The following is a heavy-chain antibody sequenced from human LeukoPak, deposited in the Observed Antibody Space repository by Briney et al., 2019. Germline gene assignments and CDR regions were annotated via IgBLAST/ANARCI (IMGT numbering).Heavy chain of an antibody. CDR1: GFTFSSYA. CDR2: ISGSGGST. D-gene: IGHD1-26*01. V-gene: IGHV3-23*01. Sequence: PGGSLRLSCAASGFTFSSYAMSWVRQAPGKGLEWASAISGSGGSTYYADSVKGRFTISRDNSKNTLYLQMNSLRAEDTAVYYCAKVKAKYSGSYWRGHFDYWGQGTLVTVSS. CDR3: AKVKAKYSGSYWRGHFDY. J-gene: IGHJ4*02.